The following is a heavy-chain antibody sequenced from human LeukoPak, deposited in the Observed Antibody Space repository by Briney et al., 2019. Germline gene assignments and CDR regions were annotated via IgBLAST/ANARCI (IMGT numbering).Heavy chain of an antibody. CDR3: AGDPPEEIFGVVV. V-gene: IGHV1-69*01. Sequence: ASVKVSCKASGGTFSSYAISWVRQAPGQGLEWMGGIIPIFGTANYAQKFQGRVTITADESTSTAYMELSSLRSEDTAVYYCAGDPPEEIFGVVVWGQGTLVTVSS. D-gene: IGHD3-3*01. CDR2: IIPIFGTA. J-gene: IGHJ4*02. CDR1: GGTFSSYA.